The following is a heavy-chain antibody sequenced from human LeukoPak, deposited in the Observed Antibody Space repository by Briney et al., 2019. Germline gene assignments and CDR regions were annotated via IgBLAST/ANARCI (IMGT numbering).Heavy chain of an antibody. V-gene: IGHV4-59*01. CDR1: GGSFSSYY. J-gene: IGHJ4*02. CDR3: ARAPEWLVRGFDY. CDR2: IYYSGST. D-gene: IGHD6-19*01. Sequence: SETLSLTCPVSGGSFSSYYWSWIRQPPGKGLEWIGYIYYSGSTNYNPSLKSRVTISVDTSKNQFSLKLSSVAAADTAVYYCARAPEWLVRGFDYWGQGTLVTVSS.